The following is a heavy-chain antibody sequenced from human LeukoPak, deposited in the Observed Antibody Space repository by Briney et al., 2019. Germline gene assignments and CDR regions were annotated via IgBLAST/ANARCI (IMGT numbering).Heavy chain of an antibody. CDR2: IYSDGST. J-gene: IGHJ4*02. CDR3: ARVKSTSWFDY. CDR1: GGSISSYY. Sequence: PSETLSLTCTVSGGSISSYYWSWIRQPLGKGLEWIGSIYSDGSTYSNPSSDPSLNSRVTISVDKSKNQFSLKVKSVTAADTAIYYCARVKSTSWFDYWGQGALVTVSS. D-gene: IGHD2-2*01. V-gene: IGHV4-59*12.